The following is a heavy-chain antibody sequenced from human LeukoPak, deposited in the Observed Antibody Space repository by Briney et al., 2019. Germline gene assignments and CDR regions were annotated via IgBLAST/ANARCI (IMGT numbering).Heavy chain of an antibody. J-gene: IGHJ5*02. V-gene: IGHV5-51*01. Sequence: GESLKISCKGSGYSFTSYWIGWVRQMPGKGLEWMGIIYPGDSDTRYSPSFQGQVTISADKSISAAYLQWSSLKASDTAMYYCARHKISGTSSRWFDPWGQGTLVTVSS. D-gene: IGHD2-2*01. CDR2: IYPGDSDT. CDR1: GYSFTSYW. CDR3: ARHKISGTSSRWFDP.